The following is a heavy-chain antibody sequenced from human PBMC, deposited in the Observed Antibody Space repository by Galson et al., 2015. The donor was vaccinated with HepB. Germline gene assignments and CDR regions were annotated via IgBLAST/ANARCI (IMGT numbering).Heavy chain of an antibody. Sequence: SVKVSCKASGGTFSSYAISWVRQAPGQGLEWMGGIIPIFGTANYAQKFQGRVTITADKSTSTAYMELSSLRSEDTAVYYCARVYYDSRGAFDIWGQGTMVTVSS. CDR3: ARVYYDSRGAFDI. D-gene: IGHD3-22*01. V-gene: IGHV1-69*06. CDR1: GGTFSSYA. J-gene: IGHJ3*02. CDR2: IIPIFGTA.